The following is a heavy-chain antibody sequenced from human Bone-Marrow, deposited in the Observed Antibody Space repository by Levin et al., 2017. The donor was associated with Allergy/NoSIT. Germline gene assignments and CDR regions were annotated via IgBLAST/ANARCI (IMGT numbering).Heavy chain of an antibody. J-gene: IGHJ4*02. D-gene: IGHD3-10*01. Sequence: PSETLSLTCTVSGDSIRSANSYWGWIRQHPGKGLEWIAHIYYNGRRGTTYYNPSLLSQVNISVDPSKNQLSLTVTSLTAADTVVYYCARAQHQGVRGVITTFDLWGQGTLVTVSS. CDR2: IYYNGRRGTT. CDR1: GDSIRSANSY. CDR3: ARAQHQGVRGVITTFDL. V-gene: IGHV4-31*01.